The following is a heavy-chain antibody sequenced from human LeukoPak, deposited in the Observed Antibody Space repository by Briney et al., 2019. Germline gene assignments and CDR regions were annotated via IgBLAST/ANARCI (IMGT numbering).Heavy chain of an antibody. CDR3: ARASSTRMATVTPNWFDP. D-gene: IGHD4-11*01. CDR2: ISSSSSYI. V-gene: IGHV3-21*01. J-gene: IGHJ5*02. Sequence: PGGSLRLSCAASGFTFSSYSMNWVRQAPGKGLEWVSSISSSSSYIYYADSVKGRFTISRDNAKNSLYLQMNSLRPEDTAVFYCARASSTRMATVTPNWFDPWGQGTLVTVSS. CDR1: GFTFSSYS.